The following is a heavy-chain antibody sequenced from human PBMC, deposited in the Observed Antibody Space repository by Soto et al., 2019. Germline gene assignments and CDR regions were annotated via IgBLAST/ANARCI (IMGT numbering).Heavy chain of an antibody. CDR1: GFPFISYW. CDR2: IKQDGSES. Sequence: GGSWRLSCAASGFPFISYWISCVRQAPGKVLEGVANIKQDGSESYYVDSVRGGFTISRDNSKKTVYLQMSSLRAEDTAVYFCAKGAANTVFGVDTLFDNWGQGALVTVSS. D-gene: IGHD3-3*01. V-gene: IGHV3-7*03. CDR3: AKGAANTVFGVDTLFDN. J-gene: IGHJ4*02.